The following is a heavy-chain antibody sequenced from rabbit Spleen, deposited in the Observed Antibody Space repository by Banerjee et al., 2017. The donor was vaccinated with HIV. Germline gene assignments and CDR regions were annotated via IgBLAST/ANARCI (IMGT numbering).Heavy chain of an antibody. CDR3: AGDLASVVGWNFGL. CDR2: INAYTGKP. D-gene: IGHD3-1*01. Sequence: QEQLVESGGGLVQPGGSLKLSCKASGFSFSDRDVMCWVRQAPGKGLQWIACINAYTGKPVYATWAKGRFTISRTSSTSVTLQMTSLTAADTATYFCAGDLASVVGWNFGLWGPGTLVTVS. CDR1: GFSFSDRDV. J-gene: IGHJ4*01. V-gene: IGHV1S45*01.